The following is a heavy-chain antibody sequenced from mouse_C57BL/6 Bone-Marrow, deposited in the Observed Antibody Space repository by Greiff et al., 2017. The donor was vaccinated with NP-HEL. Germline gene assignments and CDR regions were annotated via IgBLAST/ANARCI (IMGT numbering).Heavy chain of an antibody. CDR1: GYTFTSYW. Sequence: QVQLQQPGAELVRPGSSVKLSCKASGYTFTSYWMHWVKQRPIQGLEWIGNIDPSDSDTHYNQKFKDKATLTVDKSSSTAYMQLSSLTSEDSAVYYCARSGDGYHWYFDVWGTGTTVTVSS. CDR3: ARSGDGYHWYFDV. D-gene: IGHD2-3*01. V-gene: IGHV1-52*01. CDR2: IDPSDSDT. J-gene: IGHJ1*03.